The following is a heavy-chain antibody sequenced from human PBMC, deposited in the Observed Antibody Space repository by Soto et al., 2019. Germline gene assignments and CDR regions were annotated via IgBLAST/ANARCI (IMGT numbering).Heavy chain of an antibody. D-gene: IGHD1-7*01. CDR1: GGSISSGGYY. CDR3: GRGDWSYPTTRTNWFDP. CDR2: IYYIGST. Sequence: SETLSLTCTVSGGSISSGGYYWSWIRQHPGKGLEWIGYIYYIGSTYYNPSLKSRVTISVDTSKNQFSLKLSSVTAADTAVYYCGRGDWSYPTTRTNWFDPWGQGTLVTVSS. J-gene: IGHJ5*02. V-gene: IGHV4-31*03.